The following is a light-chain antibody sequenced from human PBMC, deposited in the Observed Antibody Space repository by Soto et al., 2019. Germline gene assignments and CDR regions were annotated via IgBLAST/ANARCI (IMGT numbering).Light chain of an antibody. CDR2: DAS. J-gene: IGKJ5*01. Sequence: EIVLTQSPATLSLPPGERATLSCRASQSVSSYLAWYQQKPGQAPRLLIYDASNRATGIPARFSGSGSGTDFTLTISSLEPEDFAVYYCQHRMNWPLTFGQGTRLEIK. V-gene: IGKV3-11*01. CDR3: QHRMNWPLT. CDR1: QSVSSY.